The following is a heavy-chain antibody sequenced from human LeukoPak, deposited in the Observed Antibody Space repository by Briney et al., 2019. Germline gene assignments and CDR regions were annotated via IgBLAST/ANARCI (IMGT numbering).Heavy chain of an antibody. CDR2: INHSGST. J-gene: IGHJ4*02. D-gene: IGHD3-22*01. Sequence: SETLSLTCAVYGGSFSGYYWSWIRQPPGKGLEWIGEINHSGSTNYNPSLKSRVTISVDTSKNQFSLKLSSVTAADTAVYYCARHYSSGYYYAFGYWGQGTLVTVSS. CDR3: ARHYSSGYYYAFGY. V-gene: IGHV4-34*01. CDR1: GGSFSGYY.